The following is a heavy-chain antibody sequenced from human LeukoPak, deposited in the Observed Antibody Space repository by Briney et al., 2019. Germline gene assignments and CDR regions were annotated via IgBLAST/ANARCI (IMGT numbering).Heavy chain of an antibody. Sequence: PSETLSLTCTVSGGSISSSTYYWGWVRQPPGKGLEWIGSIYYSGSTYYNPSLQSRVTISVDTSRNQFSLKLSSVTAADTAVYYCARHYFESSGFYQPPGYWGQGTLVTVFS. J-gene: IGHJ4*02. V-gene: IGHV4-39*01. CDR1: GGSISSSTYY. D-gene: IGHD3-22*01. CDR2: IYYSGST. CDR3: ARHYFESSGFYQPPGY.